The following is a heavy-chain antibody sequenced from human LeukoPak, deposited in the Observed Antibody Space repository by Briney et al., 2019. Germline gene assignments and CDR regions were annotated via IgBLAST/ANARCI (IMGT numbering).Heavy chain of an antibody. Sequence: GASVKVSCKASGYTYTGYYMHWVRQAPGQGLEWMGWINPNSGGTNYAQKFQGRVTMTRDTSISTAYMELSRLRSDDTAVYYCARLPGYSYGSDYWGQGTLVTVSS. J-gene: IGHJ4*02. CDR3: ARLPGYSYGSDY. V-gene: IGHV1-2*02. CDR2: INPNSGGT. CDR1: GYTYTGYY. D-gene: IGHD5-18*01.